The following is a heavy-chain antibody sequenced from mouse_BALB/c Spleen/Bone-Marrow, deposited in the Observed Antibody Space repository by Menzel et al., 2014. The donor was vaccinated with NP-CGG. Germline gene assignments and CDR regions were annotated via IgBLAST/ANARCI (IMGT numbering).Heavy chain of an antibody. CDR3: ARHEKANCGNYAMDY. D-gene: IGHD1-1*01. Sequence: LVESGASVKLSCKASGYTFTEYIIHWVKQRSGQGLEWIGWFYPGSGSIKYNEKFKDKATLTADKSSSTVYMELSRLTSEDSAVYFCARHEKANCGNYAMDYWGQGTSVTVSS. CDR2: FYPGSGSI. V-gene: IGHV1-62-2*01. CDR1: GYTFTEYI. J-gene: IGHJ4*01.